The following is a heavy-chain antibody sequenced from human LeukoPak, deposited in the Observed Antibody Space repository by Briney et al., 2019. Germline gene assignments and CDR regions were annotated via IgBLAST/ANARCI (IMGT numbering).Heavy chain of an antibody. V-gene: IGHV3-7*01. CDR1: GFSFSTNW. J-gene: IGHJ4*02. CDR3: AKGGHVDY. Sequence: GGSLRLSCAASGFSFSTNWMTWVRQAPGKGLEWVANIKADGRETYYVDSVKGRFTISRDNAQKSLYLQLNSLRVEDTAVYYCAKGGHVDYCGQGSLVTVSS. CDR2: IKADGRET.